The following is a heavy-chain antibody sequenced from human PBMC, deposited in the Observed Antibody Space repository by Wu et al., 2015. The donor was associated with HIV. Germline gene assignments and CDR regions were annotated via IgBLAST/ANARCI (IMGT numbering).Heavy chain of an antibody. CDR2: INPSGFTT. J-gene: IGHJ6*03. Sequence: QVQLVQSGAEVKKPGASVKVSCKASGYSFTSNYIHWVRQAPGQGLEWMGLINPSGFTTTYPQKFQGRVTMTGDTSTSTVYMVLSSLRSEDTAVYYCARGGSLVDTSMVRRYYYYMDVWGRGTTVIVSS. CDR3: ARGGSLVDTSMVRRYYYYMDV. D-gene: IGHD5-18*01. CDR1: GYSFTSNY. V-gene: IGHV1-46*01.